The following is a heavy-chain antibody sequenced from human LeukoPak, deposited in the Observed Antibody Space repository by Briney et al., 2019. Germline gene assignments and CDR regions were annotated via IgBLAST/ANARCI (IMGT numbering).Heavy chain of an antibody. D-gene: IGHD2-21*02. V-gene: IGHV1-69*13. CDR2: IIPIFGTA. J-gene: IGHJ4*02. CDR1: GGTFSSYA. CDR3: ARELIDCGGDCFLDY. Sequence: GASVKVSCKASGGTFSSYAISWVRQAPGQGLEWMGGIIPIFGTANYAQKFQGRVTTTADESTSTAYMELSSLRSEDTAVYYCARELIDCGGDCFLDYWGQGTLVTVSS.